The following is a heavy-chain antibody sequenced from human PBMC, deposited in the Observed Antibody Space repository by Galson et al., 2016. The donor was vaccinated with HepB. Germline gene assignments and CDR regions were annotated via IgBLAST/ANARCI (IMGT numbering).Heavy chain of an antibody. D-gene: IGHD2-15*01. V-gene: IGHV3-23*01. Sequence: SLRLSCEASGFTFINYGMTWVRRAPGKGLEWVSVISNSGDIKYYADSAKGRFSISRDNSKNTLYLQMNSLGAEDTAIYYCVKGSIGSGGLDVWGPGTTVTVSS. CDR2: ISNSGDIK. J-gene: IGHJ6*01. CDR3: VKGSIGSGGLDV. CDR1: GFTFINYG.